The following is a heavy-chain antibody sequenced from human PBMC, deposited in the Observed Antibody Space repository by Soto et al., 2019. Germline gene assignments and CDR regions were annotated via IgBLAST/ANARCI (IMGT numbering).Heavy chain of an antibody. CDR1: GGSISSSSYY. CDR3: ARRNDYGDNEFGMDF. D-gene: IGHD4-17*01. CDR2: IYYSGST. J-gene: IGHJ6*02. V-gene: IGHV4-39*01. Sequence: SETLSLTCTVSGGSISSSSYYWGWIRQPPGKGLEWLGSIYYSGSTYYNPSLKSRVTISVDTSKNQFSLKLSSVTAADTAVYYCARRNDYGDNEFGMDFLDQGTTGTVSS.